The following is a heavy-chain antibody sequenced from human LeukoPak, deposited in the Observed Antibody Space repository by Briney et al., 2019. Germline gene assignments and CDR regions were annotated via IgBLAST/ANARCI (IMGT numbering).Heavy chain of an antibody. CDR3: ARDKGYYYDSSGTFDY. CDR1: GFTFSSYG. J-gene: IGHJ4*02. D-gene: IGHD3-22*01. CDR2: ISSSGSTI. V-gene: IGHV3-48*04. Sequence: GGPLRLSCAASGFTFSSYGMHWVRQAPGKGLEWVSYISSSGSTIYYADSVKGRFTISRDNAKNSLYLQMNSLRAEDTAVYYCARDKGYYYDSSGTFDYWGQGTLVTVSS.